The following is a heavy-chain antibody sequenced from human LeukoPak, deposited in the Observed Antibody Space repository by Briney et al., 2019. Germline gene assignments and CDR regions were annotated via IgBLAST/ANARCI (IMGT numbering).Heavy chain of an antibody. CDR2: ISYDGSNK. Sequence: GRSLRLSCAASGFTFGSYGMHWVRQAPGKELEWVAVISYDGSNKYYADSVKGRFTISRDNSKNTLYLQMNSLRAEDTAVYYCAKSDNDIWGQGTMVTVSS. CDR3: AKSDNDI. CDR1: GFTFGSYG. V-gene: IGHV3-30*18. J-gene: IGHJ3*02.